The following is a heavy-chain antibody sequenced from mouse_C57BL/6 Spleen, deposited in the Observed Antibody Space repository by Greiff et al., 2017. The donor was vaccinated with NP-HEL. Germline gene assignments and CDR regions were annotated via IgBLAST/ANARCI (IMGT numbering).Heavy chain of an antibody. J-gene: IGHJ4*01. CDR3: ARNNYYGSRGAMDY. CDR2: ISSGSSTI. V-gene: IGHV5-17*01. D-gene: IGHD1-1*01. CDR1: GFTFSDYG. Sequence: EVKVVESGGGLVKPGGSLKLSCAASGFTFSDYGMHWVRQAPEKGLEWVAYISSGSSTIYYADTVKGRFTISRDNAKNTLFLQMTSLRSEDTAMYYCARNNYYGSRGAMDYWGQGTSVTVSS.